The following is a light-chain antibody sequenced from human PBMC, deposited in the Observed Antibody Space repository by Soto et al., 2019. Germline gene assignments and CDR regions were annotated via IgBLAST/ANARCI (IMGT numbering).Light chain of an antibody. CDR2: DAY. V-gene: IGKV3-15*01. Sequence: ETVMTQSPATLSVSPGERASLSCRASQSVSSNLAWCQQKPGQTPRLLIYDAYIRATGVPARFSASGSGTEFTLTINSLQSEDFAVYYCQRYNRWPLAFGGGTKVDIK. J-gene: IGKJ4*01. CDR1: QSVSSN. CDR3: QRYNRWPLA.